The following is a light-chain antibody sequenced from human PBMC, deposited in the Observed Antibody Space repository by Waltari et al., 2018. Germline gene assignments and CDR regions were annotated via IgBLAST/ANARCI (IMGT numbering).Light chain of an antibody. V-gene: IGKV3-20*01. CDR1: QSVGGT. Sequence: EIVLTQSPGTLSLSPGERATLSCWASQSVGGTLAWYQQKPAQAPRLLIYGASSRATGIPDRFSGSGSGTEFSLTISRLEPEDFAVYYCQHYVRLPATFGQGTKVEIK. CDR2: GAS. J-gene: IGKJ1*01. CDR3: QHYVRLPAT.